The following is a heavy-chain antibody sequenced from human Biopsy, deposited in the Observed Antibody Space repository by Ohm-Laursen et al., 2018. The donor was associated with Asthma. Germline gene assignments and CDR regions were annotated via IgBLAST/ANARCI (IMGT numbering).Heavy chain of an antibody. CDR3: ARGDMSNWAHYYFDY. J-gene: IGHJ4*02. V-gene: IGHV3-53*05. D-gene: IGHD7-27*01. CDR1: GFAVSRDH. Sequence: SLRLSCAASGFAVSRDHMFRVRQAPGKGLEWVSVIYSGGTSHTAESVRGRFTISRDYSKNTLYRQMHSLRAEDTAVYYCARGDMSNWAHYYFDYWGQGTLVTVSS. CDR2: IYSGGTS.